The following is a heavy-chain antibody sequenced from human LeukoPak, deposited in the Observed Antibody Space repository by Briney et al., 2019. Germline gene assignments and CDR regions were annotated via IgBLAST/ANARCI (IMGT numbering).Heavy chain of an antibody. CDR3: ASPTRDYGDYFYYYGMDV. J-gene: IGHJ6*02. CDR2: ISPIFGTA. D-gene: IGHD4-17*01. V-gene: IGHV1-69*13. Sequence: ASVKVSCKASGGTFSSYAISWVRQAPRQGLEWMGGISPIFGTANYAQKFQGRVTITADESTSTAYMELSSLRSEDTAVYYCASPTRDYGDYFYYYGMDVWGQGTTVTVSS. CDR1: GGTFSSYA.